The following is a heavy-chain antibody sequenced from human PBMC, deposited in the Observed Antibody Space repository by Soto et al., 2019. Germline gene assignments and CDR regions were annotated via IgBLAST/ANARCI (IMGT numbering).Heavy chain of an antibody. CDR1: GFTFSSYA. J-gene: IGHJ4*02. D-gene: IGHD2-15*01. CDR2: ISGSGGST. CDR3: ANTKRRRYCSGGSCPYFDY. Sequence: EVQLLESGGGLVQPGGSLRLSCAASGFTFSSYAMSWVRQAPGKGLEWVSAISGSGGSTYYADSVKGRFSISRANSKNTLYLQMNSLRAEDTAVYYCANTKRRRYCSGGSCPYFDYWGQGTLVTVSS. V-gene: IGHV3-23*01.